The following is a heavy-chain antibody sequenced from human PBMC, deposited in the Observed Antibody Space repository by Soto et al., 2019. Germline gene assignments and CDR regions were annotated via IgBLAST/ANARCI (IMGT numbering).Heavy chain of an antibody. CDR3: ARDHNMVRGVRSFYGMDV. J-gene: IGHJ6*02. CDR2: IYSGGST. Sequence: PGGSLRLSCAASGFTVSSNYMSWVRQAPGKGLEWVSVIYSGGSTYYADSVKGRFTISRDNSKNTLYLQMNSLRAEDTAVYYCARDHNMVRGVRSFYGMDVWGQGTSVTVSS. D-gene: IGHD3-10*01. V-gene: IGHV3-53*01. CDR1: GFTVSSNY.